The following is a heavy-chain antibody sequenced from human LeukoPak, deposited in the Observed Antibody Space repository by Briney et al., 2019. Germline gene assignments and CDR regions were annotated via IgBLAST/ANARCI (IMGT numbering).Heavy chain of an antibody. CDR1: GGSISSYY. Sequence: PSETLSLTCTVSGGSISSYYWSWIRQPAGKGLEWIGRIYTSGSTNYNPSLKSRVTMSVDTSKNQFSLKLSSVTAADTAVYYCARCPTSGGRCYEFDFWGQGTLVTVSS. V-gene: IGHV4-4*07. CDR2: IYTSGST. D-gene: IGHD2-15*01. CDR3: ARCPTSGGRCYEFDF. J-gene: IGHJ4*02.